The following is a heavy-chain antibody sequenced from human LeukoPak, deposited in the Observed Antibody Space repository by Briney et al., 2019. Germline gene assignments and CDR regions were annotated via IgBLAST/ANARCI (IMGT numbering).Heavy chain of an antibody. D-gene: IGHD1-1*01. CDR1: GYSISSGYY. V-gene: IGHV4-38-2*02. CDR2: IYHSGST. Sequence: PSETLSLTCTVSGYSISSGYYWGWIRQPPGKGLEWIGSIYHSGSTYYNPSLKSRVTISVDTSKNQFSLKLSSVTAADTAVYYCARGNWNDGLFDYWGQGTLVTVSS. J-gene: IGHJ4*02. CDR3: ARGNWNDGLFDY.